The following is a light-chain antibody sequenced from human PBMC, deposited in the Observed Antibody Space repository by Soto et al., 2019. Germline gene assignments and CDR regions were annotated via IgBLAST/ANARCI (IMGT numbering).Light chain of an antibody. CDR1: SSDVGGYDY. V-gene: IGLV2-8*01. Sequence: QSVLTQPPSASGSPGQSVTISCTGTSSDVGGYDYVSWFRQHPGKAPKLMIYEVNKRPSGVPDRFSGSKSGNTASLTVSGLQAEDEADYYCSSYAGSNTYVLFGGGTKLTVL. J-gene: IGLJ2*01. CDR3: SSYAGSNTYVL. CDR2: EVN.